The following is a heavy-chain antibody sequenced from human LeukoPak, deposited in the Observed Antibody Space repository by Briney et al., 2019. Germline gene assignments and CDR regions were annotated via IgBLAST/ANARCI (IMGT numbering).Heavy chain of an antibody. CDR3: ARDNDGDHPYYYYYGMDV. CDR1: GGSISSYY. D-gene: IGHD4-17*01. CDR2: IYTSGST. Sequence: SETLSLTCTVSGGSISSYYWSWIRQPAGKGLEWIGRIYTSGSTNYNPSLKSRVTMSVDTSKNQFSLKLSSVTAADTAVYYCARDNDGDHPYYYYYGMDVWGQGTTVTVSS. J-gene: IGHJ6*02. V-gene: IGHV4-4*07.